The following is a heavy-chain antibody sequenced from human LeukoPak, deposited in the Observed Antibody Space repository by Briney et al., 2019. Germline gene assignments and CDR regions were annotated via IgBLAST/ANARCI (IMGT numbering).Heavy chain of an antibody. J-gene: IGHJ5*01. CDR1: GGSIRSYY. V-gene: IGHV4-59*01. D-gene: IGHD6-13*01. Sequence: KPSETLSLTCTVSGGSIRSYYWNWIRQPPGKGLEWIGYIYYSGSTNYNPSLKSRVTISVDMSKNQFSLKLTSVTAADTAVYYCARDYAGSSSWNWFDPWGQGTLVTVSS. CDR3: ARDYAGSSSWNWFDP. CDR2: IYYSGST.